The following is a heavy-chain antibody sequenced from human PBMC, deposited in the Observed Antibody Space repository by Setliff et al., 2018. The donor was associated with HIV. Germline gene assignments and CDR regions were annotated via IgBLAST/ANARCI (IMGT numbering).Heavy chain of an antibody. Sequence: SETLSLTCRVSGGSIRDYYWNWIRQPAGKGPEWIGSLYYRGTTYYNPSLKSRVTISTGTSNNQFSLNLNSVTAADTAVYYCARLGAEDFSDYDWVDYWGQGTLVTVSS. CDR2: LYYRGTT. V-gene: IGHV4-59*05. J-gene: IGHJ4*02. CDR3: ARLGAEDFSDYDWVDY. CDR1: GGSIRDYY. D-gene: IGHD5-12*01.